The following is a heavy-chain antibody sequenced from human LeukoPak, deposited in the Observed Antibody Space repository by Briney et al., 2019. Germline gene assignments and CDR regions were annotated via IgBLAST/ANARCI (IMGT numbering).Heavy chain of an antibody. J-gene: IGHJ4*02. D-gene: IGHD6-6*01. CDR1: GDSISPQY. CDR2: ISSSGNT. V-gene: IGHV4-4*09. Sequence: SETLSLTCTVTGDSISPQYWNWIRQPPWKGLEGLGYISSSGNTNYHPSVTSPVTISRDTSKNQLSLRLKSLTAADTAVYYCARRSPIAAEDYWGQGILVTV. CDR3: ARRSPIAAEDY.